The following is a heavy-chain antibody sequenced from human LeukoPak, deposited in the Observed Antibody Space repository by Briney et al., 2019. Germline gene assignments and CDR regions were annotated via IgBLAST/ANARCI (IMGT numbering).Heavy chain of an antibody. D-gene: IGHD3-3*01. CDR3: AKRGGYDFWSEYYFDY. Sequence: GGSLRLSCAASGFTFSSYAMSWVRQAPGKGLEWVSAISGSGGSTYYADSVKGRFTVSRDNSKNTLYLQMNSLRAEDTAVYYCAKRGGYDFWSEYYFDYWGQGTLVTVSS. J-gene: IGHJ4*02. CDR2: ISGSGGST. V-gene: IGHV3-23*01. CDR1: GFTFSSYA.